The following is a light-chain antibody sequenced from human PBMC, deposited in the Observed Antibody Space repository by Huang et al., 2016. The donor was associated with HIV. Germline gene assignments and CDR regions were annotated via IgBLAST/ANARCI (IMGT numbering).Light chain of an antibody. CDR1: QSVTSY. Sequence: EVVLTQSPATVSLSPGETATLSCRASQSVTSYLAWYQHRPGQAPRLLIYDASYRATGIPSRFSGSGSGTDFTLTISGLEPEDVAVYYCQQRSNWPLGLSFGGGSKVEI. CDR2: DAS. CDR3: QQRSNWPLGLS. V-gene: IGKV3-11*01. J-gene: IGKJ4*01.